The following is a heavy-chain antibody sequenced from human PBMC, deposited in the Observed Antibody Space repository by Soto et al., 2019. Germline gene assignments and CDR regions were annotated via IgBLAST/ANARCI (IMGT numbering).Heavy chain of an antibody. V-gene: IGHV3-33*01. CDR3: ARLGGSGGDSIDY. Sequence: QVQLVESGGGVVQPGRSLRLSCVTSGFPFNKYGMHWVRQAPGKGLEWVAIIWYDGSEKYYGDSVKGRFTISRDNSRETLFLQLDSLRDDETAMYYCARLGGSGGDSIDYWGQGTLVTVSS. CDR2: IWYDGSEK. D-gene: IGHD3-10*01. CDR1: GFPFNKYG. J-gene: IGHJ4*02.